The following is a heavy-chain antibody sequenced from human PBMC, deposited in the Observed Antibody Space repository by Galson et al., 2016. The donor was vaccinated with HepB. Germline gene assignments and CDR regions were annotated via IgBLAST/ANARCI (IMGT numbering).Heavy chain of an antibody. CDR3: VKGPGMAVAKYYFDY. D-gene: IGHD6-19*01. V-gene: IGHV3-9*01. CDR2: ISWNSGNI. Sequence: SLRLSCAASGFNFDDSAMHWVRQAPGKGLEWVSSISWNSGNIDYADSVKGRLTLSRDNAKDSLYLQMNSLRPEDTALYYCVKGPGMAVAKYYFDYWGQGTLITVSS. CDR1: GFNFDDSA. J-gene: IGHJ4*02.